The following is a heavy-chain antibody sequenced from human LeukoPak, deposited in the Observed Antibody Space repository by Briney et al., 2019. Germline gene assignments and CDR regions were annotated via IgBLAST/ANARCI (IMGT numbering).Heavy chain of an antibody. J-gene: IGHJ4*02. Sequence: GGSLRLSCAASGFTFENYWMSWVRQAPGKGPEWVANIKQDASVEHYLDSVKGRFTISRDNAKNSLILQMNSLRAEDTAVYYCARWAGVTDYWGQGTLVTVSS. V-gene: IGHV3-7*01. CDR2: IKQDASVE. CDR1: GFTFENYW. D-gene: IGHD5-18*01. CDR3: ARWAGVTDY.